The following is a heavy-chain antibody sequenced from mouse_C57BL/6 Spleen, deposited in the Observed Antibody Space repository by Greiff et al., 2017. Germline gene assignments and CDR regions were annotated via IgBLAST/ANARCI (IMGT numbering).Heavy chain of an antibody. CDR1: GFSFTSYG. J-gene: IGHJ4*01. CDR3: SKSNGSSPMDY. CDR2: IWRGGST. V-gene: IGHV2-5*01. D-gene: IGHD1-1*01. Sequence: VQLQQSGPGLVQPSQSLSITCTVSGFSFTSYGVHWVRQSPGKGLEWLGVIWRGGSTDYNAAFMSRLSITKDNSKSHVFFKMNSLQADDTAIYYCSKSNGSSPMDYWGQGTSVTVSS.